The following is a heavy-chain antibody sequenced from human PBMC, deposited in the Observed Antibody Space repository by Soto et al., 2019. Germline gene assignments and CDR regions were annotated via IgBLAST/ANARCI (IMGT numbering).Heavy chain of an antibody. V-gene: IGHV3-23*01. CDR1: GFTFSSYA. J-gene: IGHJ4*02. CDR3: TKAHRSPIATAGTGYYFDY. CDR2: ISGSGGST. D-gene: IGHD6-13*01. Sequence: GGSLRLSCAASGFTFSSYAMSWVRQAPGKGLEWVSVISGSGGSTYYADSVKGRFTISRDNSKNTLYVQMNSLRAEDTAVYYCTKAHRSPIATAGTGYYFDYWGQGTLVTVSS.